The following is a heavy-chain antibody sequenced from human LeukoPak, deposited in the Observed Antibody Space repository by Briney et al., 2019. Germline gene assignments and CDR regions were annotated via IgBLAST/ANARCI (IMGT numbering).Heavy chain of an antibody. Sequence: AGGSLRLSCAASGFTFSSYAVSWVRQAPGKGLEWVSSISGSGGSTYSADPVKGRFTISRDNSKNTLYLQMNSLRAEDTALYYCAKDHSIFDPWGQGTLVTVSS. J-gene: IGHJ5*02. CDR3: AKDHSIFDP. CDR2: ISGSGGST. V-gene: IGHV3-23*01. CDR1: GFTFSSYA. D-gene: IGHD2/OR15-2a*01.